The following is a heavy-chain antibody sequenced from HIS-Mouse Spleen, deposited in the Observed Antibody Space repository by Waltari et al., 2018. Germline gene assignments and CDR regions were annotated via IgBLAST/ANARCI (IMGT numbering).Heavy chain of an antibody. CDR2: TSNDGRKK. CDR3: ARGFRWHDAFDI. V-gene: IGHV3-30*04. CDR1: GFTFSSYA. D-gene: IGHD2-15*01. Sequence: QVQLVESGGGVVQPGRSLRLSCSASGFTFSSYAMHWFRQGPGKGLGGVAGTSNDGRKKDCAESVKGRFTISRDNSKNTLYLQMNSLRAEDTAVYYCARGFRWHDAFDIWGQGTMVTVSS. J-gene: IGHJ3*02.